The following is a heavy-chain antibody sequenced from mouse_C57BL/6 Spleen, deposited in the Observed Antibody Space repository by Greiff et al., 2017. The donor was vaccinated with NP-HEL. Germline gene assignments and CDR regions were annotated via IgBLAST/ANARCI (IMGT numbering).Heavy chain of an antibody. CDR2: IDPENGDT. D-gene: IGHD1-1*01. Sequence: EVQLQQSGAELVRPGASVKLSCTASGFNIKDDYMHWVKQRPEQGLEWIGWIDPENGDTESASKFQGKATITADTSSTTAYLQLSSLTSEDTAVYYCTTYDHYSGSSYEYWYFDVWGTGTTVTVSS. J-gene: IGHJ1*03. V-gene: IGHV14-4*01. CDR3: TTYDHYSGSSYEYWYFDV. CDR1: GFNIKDDY.